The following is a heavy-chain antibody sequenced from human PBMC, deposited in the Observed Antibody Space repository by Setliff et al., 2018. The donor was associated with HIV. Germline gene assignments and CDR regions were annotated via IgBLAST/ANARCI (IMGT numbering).Heavy chain of an antibody. J-gene: IGHJ3*01. D-gene: IGHD3-10*01. CDR3: ARARITMIGGRLEPYAFDR. CDR2: VHSTGTT. CDR1: GGSFSTYY. Sequence: LPETLSLTCTVSGGSFSTYYWSWIRQPAGEGPEYIGRVHSTGTTIYNPSLKSRVTMSVDASKNQLSLKLRSVTAADTAVYYCARARITMIGGRLEPYAFDRWGQGTKVTVSS. V-gene: IGHV4-4*07.